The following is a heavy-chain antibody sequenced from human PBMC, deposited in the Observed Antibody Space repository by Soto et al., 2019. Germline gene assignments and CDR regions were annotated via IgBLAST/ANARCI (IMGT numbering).Heavy chain of an antibody. CDR1: GGTFDNFI. V-gene: IGHV1-69*13. Sequence: SVKVSCKASGGTFDNFIMNWVRQTPGRGLEWMGGIVPMLGTPTYAEKFKGRVTISATGSTSTMYMEVTSLRSEDTAIYYCARNGTYSSSLSQYSGMDVWGRGTTVTVSS. CDR2: IVPMLGTP. J-gene: IGHJ6*02. CDR3: ARNGTYSSSLSQYSGMDV. D-gene: IGHD1-26*01.